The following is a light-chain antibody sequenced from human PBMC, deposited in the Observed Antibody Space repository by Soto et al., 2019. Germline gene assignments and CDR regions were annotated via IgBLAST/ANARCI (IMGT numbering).Light chain of an antibody. V-gene: IGKV3-15*01. J-gene: IGKJ1*01. Sequence: EIVLTQSPATLSLSPGERATLSCRASQSVSSYLAWYQQKPGQAPRLLIYGASTRATGIPVRFSGSGSGTEFSLTISSLQSEDFAFYCCQQYNNWPPWTFGQGTKVDIK. CDR3: QQYNNWPPWT. CDR1: QSVSSY. CDR2: GAS.